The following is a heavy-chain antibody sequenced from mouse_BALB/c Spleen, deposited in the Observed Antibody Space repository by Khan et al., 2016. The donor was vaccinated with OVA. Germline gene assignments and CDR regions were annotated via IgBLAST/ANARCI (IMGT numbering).Heavy chain of an antibody. CDR2: INPNSDYT. CDR3: ARSYTVYAMDY. CDR1: GYTFTSYT. V-gene: IGHV1-4*01. Sequence: QVQLKQSGAELARPGASVKMSCKASGYTFTSYTIHWVKQRPGQGLEWIGYINPNSDYTNYNQKFKDKATLTADKSSSTAYMQMSSLTSEDSAVYYCARSYTVYAMDYWGQGTSVTVSS. J-gene: IGHJ4*01.